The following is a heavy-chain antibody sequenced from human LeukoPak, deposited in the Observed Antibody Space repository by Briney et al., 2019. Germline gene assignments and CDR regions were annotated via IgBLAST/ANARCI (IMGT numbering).Heavy chain of an antibody. Sequence: PSETLSLTCTVSGGSISSYYWSWIRQPAGKGLEWIGRIYTSGSTNYNPSLKSRVTMSVDTPKNQFSLKLSSVTAADTAVYYCARETGYYGSGSGIDYWGQGTLVTVSS. D-gene: IGHD3-10*01. J-gene: IGHJ4*02. CDR3: ARETGYYGSGSGIDY. V-gene: IGHV4-4*07. CDR2: IYTSGST. CDR1: GGSISSYY.